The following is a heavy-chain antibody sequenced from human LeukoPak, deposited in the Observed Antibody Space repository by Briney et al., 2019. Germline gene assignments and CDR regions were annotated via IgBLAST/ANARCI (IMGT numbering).Heavy chain of an antibody. Sequence: GGSLRLSCAASGFTFSSYWMSWVRQAPGKGLEWEANIKQDGSEKYYVDSVKGRFTISRDNAKNSLYLQMNSLRAEDTAVYYCARDKDYYDSSGPAIDYWGQGTLVTVSS. D-gene: IGHD3-22*01. V-gene: IGHV3-7*01. CDR1: GFTFSSYW. J-gene: IGHJ4*02. CDR2: IKQDGSEK. CDR3: ARDKDYYDSSGPAIDY.